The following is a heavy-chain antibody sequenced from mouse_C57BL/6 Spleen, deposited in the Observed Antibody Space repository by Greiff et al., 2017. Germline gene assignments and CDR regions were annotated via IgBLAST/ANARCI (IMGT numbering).Heavy chain of an antibody. Sequence: EVHLVESGGGLVKPGGSLKLSCAASGFTFSDYGMHWVRQAPEKGLEWVAYISSGSSTIYYADTVKGRFTISRDNAKNTLFLQMTSLRSEDTAMYYCTGPSYYGSSPTWFAYWGQGTLVTVSA. CDR3: TGPSYYGSSPTWFAY. CDR2: ISSGSSTI. J-gene: IGHJ3*01. D-gene: IGHD1-1*01. V-gene: IGHV5-17*01. CDR1: GFTFSDYG.